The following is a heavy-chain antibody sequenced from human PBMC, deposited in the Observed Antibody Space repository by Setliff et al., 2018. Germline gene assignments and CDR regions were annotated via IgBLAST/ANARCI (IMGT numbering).Heavy chain of an antibody. Sequence: GASVKVSCKASGYNFKTYAISWVRQAPGQGLEWMGFISLYDGRTNYAQNFQGRLTVTTDTSTSTAYMELSSLRFDDTAVYYCARGNPAERYEYWGQGTLVTVSS. V-gene: IGHV1-18*01. CDR1: GYNFKTYA. CDR3: ARGNPAERYEY. D-gene: IGHD5-12*01. J-gene: IGHJ1*01. CDR2: ISLYDGRT.